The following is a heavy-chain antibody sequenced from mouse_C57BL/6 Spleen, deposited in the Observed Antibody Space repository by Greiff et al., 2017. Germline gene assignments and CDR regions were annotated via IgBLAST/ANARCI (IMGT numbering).Heavy chain of an antibody. CDR2: INPYNGGT. Sequence: VQLQQSGPVLVKPGASVKMSCKASGYTFTDYYMNWVKQSHGKSLEWIGVINPYNGGTSYNQKFKGKATLTVDKSSSTAYMELNSLTSEDSAVYYCAREGYDDRGYAMDYWGQGTSVTVSS. D-gene: IGHD2-2*01. V-gene: IGHV1-19*01. J-gene: IGHJ4*01. CDR1: GYTFTDYY. CDR3: AREGYDDRGYAMDY.